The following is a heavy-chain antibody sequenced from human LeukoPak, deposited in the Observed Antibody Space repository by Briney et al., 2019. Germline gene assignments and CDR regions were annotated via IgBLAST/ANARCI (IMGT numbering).Heavy chain of an antibody. CDR1: GFTFSSYE. D-gene: IGHD5-18*01. J-gene: IGHJ4*02. CDR3: TRERVRGYSYGDPGY. V-gene: IGHV3-49*04. Sequence: SLRLSCAASGFTFSSYEMNWVRQAPGKGLEWVSFIRSKVFGGTTEYAASVKGRFTISRDDSKSIAYLQMKSLKTEDTAVYYCTRERVRGYSYGDPGYWGQGTLVTVSS. CDR2: IRSKVFGGTT.